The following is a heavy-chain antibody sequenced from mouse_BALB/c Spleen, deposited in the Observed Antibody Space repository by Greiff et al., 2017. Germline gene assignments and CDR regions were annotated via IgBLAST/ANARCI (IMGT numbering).Heavy chain of an antibody. V-gene: IGHV7-1*02. Sequence: EVKLVESGGGLVQPGGSLRLSCATSGFTFSDFYMEWVRQPPGKRLEWIAASRNKANDYTTEYSVSVKGRFIVSRDTSQSILYLQMNALGAEDTAIYYCAGDAGAMDYWGQGTSVTVSS. CDR1: GFTFSDFY. J-gene: IGHJ4*01. CDR2: SRNKANDYTT. CDR3: AGDAGAMDY.